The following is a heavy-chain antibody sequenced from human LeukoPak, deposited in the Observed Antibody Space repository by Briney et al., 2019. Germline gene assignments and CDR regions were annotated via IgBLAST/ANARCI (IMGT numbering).Heavy chain of an antibody. V-gene: IGHV4-59*01. CDR2: IYYSGST. J-gene: IGHJ6*03. CDR1: GGSISSYY. CDR3: AGGWIQLWAPYYYYMDV. D-gene: IGHD5-18*01. Sequence: SETLSLTCTVSGGSISSYYWSWIRQPPGKGLEWIGYIYYSGSTNYNPSLKSRVTISVDTSKNQFSLKLSSVTAADTAVYYCAGGWIQLWAPYYYYMDVWGKGTTVTVSS.